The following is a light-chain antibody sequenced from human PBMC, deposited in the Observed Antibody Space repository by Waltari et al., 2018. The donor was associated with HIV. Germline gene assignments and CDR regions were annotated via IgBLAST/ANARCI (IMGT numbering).Light chain of an antibody. CDR1: SSNIGSNY. CDR2: RNN. CDR3: AAWDDSLRGVV. V-gene: IGLV1-47*01. J-gene: IGLJ2*01. Sequence: QSVLTQPPSASGTPGQRVTISCSGSSSNIGSNYVYWYQQLPGRAPKLLVDRNNQRPSGEPDRSAGSKSGTAASLAVSGVRSDDETDYDWAAWDDSLRGVVFGGGAKLTVL.